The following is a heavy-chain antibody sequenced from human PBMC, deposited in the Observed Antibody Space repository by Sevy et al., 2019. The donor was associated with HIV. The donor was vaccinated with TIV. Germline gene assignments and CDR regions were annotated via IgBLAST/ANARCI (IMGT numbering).Heavy chain of an antibody. J-gene: IGHJ4*02. D-gene: IGHD3-3*01. CDR2: TKNKANTYTT. CDR3: VGSNKNYDLNS. Sequence: GGSLRLSCAASGFTFSNAWMNWVRQAPGKGLEWVGRTKNKANTYTTEYAASVKGRFTISSDDSWNSMYLQMNSLKTEDTAVYYCVGSNKNYDLNSWGQGTLVTVSS. CDR1: GFTFSNAW. V-gene: IGHV3-72*01.